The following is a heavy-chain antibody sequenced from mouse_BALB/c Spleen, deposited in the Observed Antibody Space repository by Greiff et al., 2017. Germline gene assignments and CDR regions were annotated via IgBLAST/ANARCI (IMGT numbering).Heavy chain of an antibody. CDR3: ARGDGGFAY. Sequence: EVMLVESGGGLVKLGGSLKLSCAASGFTFSSYYMSWVRQTPEKRLELVAAINSNGGSTYYPDTVKGRFTISRDNAKNTLYLQMSSLKSEDTALYYCARGDGGFAYWGQGTLVTVSA. V-gene: IGHV5-6-2*01. J-gene: IGHJ3*01. CDR2: INSNGGST. CDR1: GFTFSSYY. D-gene: IGHD3-3*01.